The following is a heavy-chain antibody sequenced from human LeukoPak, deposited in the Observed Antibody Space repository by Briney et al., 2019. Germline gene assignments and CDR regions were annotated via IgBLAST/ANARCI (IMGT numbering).Heavy chain of an antibody. Sequence: GGSLRLSCAASGFIFSDYYMSWIRQAPGKGLEWVSYISSSGSTIYYADSVKGRFTISRDNAKNSLYLQMNSLRAEDTAVYYCARGNRITIFGLVPVFDYWGQGTLVTVSS. CDR2: ISSSGSTI. CDR1: GFIFSDYY. V-gene: IGHV3-11*01. J-gene: IGHJ4*02. CDR3: ARGNRITIFGLVPVFDY. D-gene: IGHD3-3*01.